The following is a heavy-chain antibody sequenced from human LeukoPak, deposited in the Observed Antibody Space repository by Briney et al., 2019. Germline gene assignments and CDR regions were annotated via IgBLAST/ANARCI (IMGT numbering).Heavy chain of an antibody. CDR1: GFTFSSYG. V-gene: IGHV3-33*01. CDR2: IWYDGSNK. CDR3: AGINDAFDI. J-gene: IGHJ3*02. Sequence: GGSLRLSCAASGFTFSSYGMHWVRQAPGKGLEWVAVIWYDGSNKYYVDSVKGRFTISRDNSKNTLYLQMNSLRAEDTAVYYCAGINDAFDIWGQRTMVTVSS.